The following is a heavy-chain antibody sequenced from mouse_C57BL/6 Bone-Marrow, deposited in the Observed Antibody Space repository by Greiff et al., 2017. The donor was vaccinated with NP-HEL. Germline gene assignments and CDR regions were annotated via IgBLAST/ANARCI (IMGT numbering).Heavy chain of an antibody. V-gene: IGHV1-42*01. Sequence: EVKLQESGPELVKPGASVKISCKASGYSFTGYYMNWVKQSPEKSLEWIGEINPSTGGTTYNQKFKAKATLTVDKSSSTAYMQLKSLTSEDSAVYYCARNASNAFAYWGQGTLVTVSA. CDR3: ARNASNAFAY. D-gene: IGHD2-5*01. J-gene: IGHJ3*01. CDR1: GYSFTGYY. CDR2: INPSTGGT.